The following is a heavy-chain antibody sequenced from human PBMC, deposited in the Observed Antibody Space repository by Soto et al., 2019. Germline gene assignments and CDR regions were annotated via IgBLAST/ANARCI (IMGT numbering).Heavy chain of an antibody. D-gene: IGHD3-3*01. V-gene: IGHV4-59*01. CDR1: AGSISGYY. Sequence: QVQLQESGPGLVKPSETLSLTCTVSAGSISGYYWSWIRQPPAKGLQWIGFFYYSGSTTYNPSLKSRVTISPDTSQTQVSLRLSSVTAADTAVYYCARGLLWGGYDRVYGMDVCGQGTTVTVSS. CDR2: FYYSGST. CDR3: ARGLLWGGYDRVYGMDV. J-gene: IGHJ6*02.